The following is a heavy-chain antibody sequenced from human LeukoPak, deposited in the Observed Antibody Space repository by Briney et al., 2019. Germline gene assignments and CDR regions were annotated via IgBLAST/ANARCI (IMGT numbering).Heavy chain of an antibody. V-gene: IGHV4-59*08. D-gene: IGHD4-11*01. CDR1: GGSISDFY. Sequence: SETLSLTCTVSGGSISDFYWSWVRQPPGTGLEWIGYVYYSGSTNHNPSLKSRVTISLDTSKNQFSLKLNSVTAAGTAVYYCARQRSNYSFYVWGPGTMVTVSS. CDR2: VYYSGST. J-gene: IGHJ3*01. CDR3: ARQRSNYSFYV.